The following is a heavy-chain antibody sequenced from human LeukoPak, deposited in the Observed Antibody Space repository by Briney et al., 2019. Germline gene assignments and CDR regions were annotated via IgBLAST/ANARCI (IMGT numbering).Heavy chain of an antibody. CDR2: INHSGST. CDR3: ARARCGSDWCYSNFDN. Sequence: PSETLSLTCNVSGGSIRGYYWSWIRQPPGKGLEWIGEINHSGSTNYNPSLKSRVTISVDTSKNQFSLKLSSVTAADTAVYYCARARCGSDWCYSNFDNWGQGTLVTVSS. D-gene: IGHD2-21*01. V-gene: IGHV4-34*01. CDR1: GGSIRGYY. J-gene: IGHJ4*02.